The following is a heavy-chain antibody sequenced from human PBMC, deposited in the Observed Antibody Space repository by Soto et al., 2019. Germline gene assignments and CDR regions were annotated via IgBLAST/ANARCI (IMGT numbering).Heavy chain of an antibody. V-gene: IGHV1-18*01. CDR3: ARAGGYCSGGSCYSETPFDY. CDR2: ISAYNGNT. Sequence: ASVKVSCKASGYTFTSYGISWVRQAPGQGLEWMGWISAYNGNTNYAQKLQGRVTMTTDTSTSTAYMELRSLRSDDTAVYYCARAGGYCSGGSCYSETPFDYWGQGTLVTVSS. CDR1: GYTFTSYG. J-gene: IGHJ4*02. D-gene: IGHD2-15*01.